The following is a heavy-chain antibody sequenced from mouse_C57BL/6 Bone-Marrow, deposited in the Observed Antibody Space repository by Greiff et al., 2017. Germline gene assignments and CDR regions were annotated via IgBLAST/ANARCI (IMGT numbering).Heavy chain of an antibody. Sequence: EVQLVESGGGLVQSGRSLRLSCATSGFTFSDFYMEWVRQAPGKGLEWIAASRNKANDYTTEYSASVKGRFIVSRDTSQSILYLQMNALRAEDTAIYYCARETYYSNYYAMDYWGQGTSVTVSS. V-gene: IGHV7-1*01. J-gene: IGHJ4*01. D-gene: IGHD2-5*01. CDR2: SRNKANDYTT. CDR1: GFTFSDFY. CDR3: ARETYYSNYYAMDY.